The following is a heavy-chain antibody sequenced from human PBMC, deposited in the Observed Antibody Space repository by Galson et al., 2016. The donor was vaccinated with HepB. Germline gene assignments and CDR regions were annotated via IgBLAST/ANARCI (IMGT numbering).Heavy chain of an antibody. CDR2: ISGNGATI. Sequence: SLRLSCAASGFNFNTYAMNWVRQAPGKGLEWVSAISGNGATIDYADSVKGRFSISRDNSKNTVYLQLNNLRAEDTAVYYCAKDYDFWRGPGADYWGQGTLVTVSS. CDR3: AKDYDFWRGPGADY. J-gene: IGHJ4*02. V-gene: IGHV3-23*01. D-gene: IGHD3-3*01. CDR1: GFNFNTYA.